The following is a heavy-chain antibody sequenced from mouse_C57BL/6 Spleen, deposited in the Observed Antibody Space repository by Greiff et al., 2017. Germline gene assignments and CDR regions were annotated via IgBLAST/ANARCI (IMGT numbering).Heavy chain of an antibody. D-gene: IGHD4-1*01. Sequence: EVQLQQSGPELVKPGASVKISCKASGYSFTGYYMNWVKQSPEKSLEWIGEINPSTGGTTYNQKFKAKATLTVDKSSSTAYMQLKSLTSEDSAVYYCAKLGRNWDFDVWGTGTTVTVSS. CDR1: GYSFTGYY. V-gene: IGHV1-42*01. J-gene: IGHJ1*03. CDR2: INPSTGGT. CDR3: AKLGRNWDFDV.